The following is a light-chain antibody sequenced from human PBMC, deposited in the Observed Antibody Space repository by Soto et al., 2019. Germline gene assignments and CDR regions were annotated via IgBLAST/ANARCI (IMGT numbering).Light chain of an antibody. Sequence: QSALTQPASVSGSPGQSITISCTGTSSDVGGYNYVSWYQQHPGKAPKLMIYDVSNRPSGVSNRFSGSKSGNTASLTISGLQAEDEADYYCSSYTSSSTSTGFGTGTKVTVL. J-gene: IGLJ1*01. CDR2: DVS. V-gene: IGLV2-14*01. CDR1: SSDVGGYNY. CDR3: SSYTSSSTSTG.